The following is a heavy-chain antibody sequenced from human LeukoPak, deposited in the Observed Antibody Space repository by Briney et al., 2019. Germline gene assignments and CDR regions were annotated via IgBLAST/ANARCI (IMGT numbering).Heavy chain of an antibody. CDR1: GFTFSSYA. CDR3: ANGGIFGVVKNY. V-gene: IGHV3-23*01. J-gene: IGHJ4*02. Sequence: QPGGSLRLSCAASGFTFSSYAMSWVRQAPGKGLEWVSAISGSGSSTYYADSVKGRFTISRDNSKNTLYLQMNSLRAEDTAVYYCANGGIFGVVKNYWGQGTLVTVS. CDR2: ISGSGSST. D-gene: IGHD3-3*01.